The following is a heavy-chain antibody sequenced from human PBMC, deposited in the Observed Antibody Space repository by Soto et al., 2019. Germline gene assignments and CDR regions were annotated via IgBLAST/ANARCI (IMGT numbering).Heavy chain of an antibody. CDR2: ISSGGSP. J-gene: IGHJ4*02. CDR1: GFTVGSND. V-gene: IGHV3-53*02. D-gene: IGHD2-15*01. Sequence: EVRLVETGGNLIQPGGSLRLSCAASGFTVGSNDMSWVRQAPGKGLEWVSLISSGGSPYYADSVKGRFTISRDNSKNTLYLQMNSLRAEDTAVYYCARDSGGNSAIDYWGQGTLVTVSS. CDR3: ARDSGGNSAIDY.